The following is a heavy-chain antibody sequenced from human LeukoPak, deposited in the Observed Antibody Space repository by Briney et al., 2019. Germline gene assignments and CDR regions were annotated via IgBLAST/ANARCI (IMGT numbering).Heavy chain of an antibody. CDR3: ARVLRYCSGGNCYSGGLGYMDV. CDR2: ISRSGSTK. D-gene: IGHD2-15*01. V-gene: IGHV3-48*04. CDR1: GFAFNTYS. J-gene: IGHJ6*03. Sequence: PGESLRLSCAASGFAFNTYSMNRVRQAPGKGLEWVSSISRSGSTKYYADSVKGRFTISRDNAKNSLFLQMNSLRAEDTAVYYCARVLRYCSGGNCYSGGLGYMDVWGKGTTVTISS.